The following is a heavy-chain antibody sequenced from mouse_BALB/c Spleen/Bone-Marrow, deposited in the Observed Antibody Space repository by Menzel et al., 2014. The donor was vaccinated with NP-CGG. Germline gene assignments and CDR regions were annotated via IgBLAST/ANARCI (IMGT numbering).Heavy chain of an antibody. D-gene: IGHD4-1*01. Sequence: SGPELVKPGASVKILCKASGYTFTDYNMDWVKQSHGKSLEWIGDINPNNGGTIYNQKFKGKASLTVDKSSSTAYMELRSLTSEDTAVYYCATGTWFAYWGQGALVTVSA. J-gene: IGHJ3*01. CDR1: GYTFTDYN. CDR2: INPNNGGT. CDR3: ATGTWFAY. V-gene: IGHV1-18*01.